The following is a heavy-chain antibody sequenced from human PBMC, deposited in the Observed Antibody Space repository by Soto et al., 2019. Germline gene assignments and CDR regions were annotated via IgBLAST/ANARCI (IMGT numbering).Heavy chain of an antibody. CDR1: GGSISSSSYY. V-gene: IGHV4-39*01. CDR3: AGIAAPSRAYGFDY. Sequence: SETLSLTCTVSGGSISSSSYYWGWIRQPPGKGLEWIGSIYYSGSTYYNPSLKSRVTISVDTSKNQFSLKLSSVTAADTAVYYCAGIAAPSRAYGFDYWGQGTLVTVSS. J-gene: IGHJ4*02. D-gene: IGHD6-6*01. CDR2: IYYSGST.